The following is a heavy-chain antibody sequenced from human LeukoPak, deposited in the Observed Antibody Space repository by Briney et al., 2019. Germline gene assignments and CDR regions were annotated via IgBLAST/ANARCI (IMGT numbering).Heavy chain of an antibody. V-gene: IGHV5-10-1*01. CDR2: IDPSDSYT. CDR1: GYSFTSYW. Sequence: GESLKISCKGSGYSFTSYWISWVRQMPGKGLEWMGRIDPSDSYTNYSPSFQGHVTISADKSISTAYLQWSSLKASDTAMYYCARSRDYYGSGRPNSYYYYGMDVWGQGTTVTVSS. CDR3: ARSRDYYGSGRPNSYYYYGMDV. J-gene: IGHJ6*02. D-gene: IGHD3-10*01.